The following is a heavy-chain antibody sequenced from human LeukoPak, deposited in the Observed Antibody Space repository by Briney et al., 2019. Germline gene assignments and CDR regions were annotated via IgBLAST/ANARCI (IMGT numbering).Heavy chain of an antibody. CDR1: GYTFNSYG. Sequence: ASVKVSFKASGYTFNSYGISWVRQAPGLGLEWMGWINTYNGNTNYAQRFQGRVTMTKDTSTSTAYMELRSLRSDDTAVYYCARLVAVAGRLDYWGQGTLVTVSS. J-gene: IGHJ4*02. CDR3: ARLVAVAGRLDY. CDR2: INTYNGNT. D-gene: IGHD6-19*01. V-gene: IGHV1-18*01.